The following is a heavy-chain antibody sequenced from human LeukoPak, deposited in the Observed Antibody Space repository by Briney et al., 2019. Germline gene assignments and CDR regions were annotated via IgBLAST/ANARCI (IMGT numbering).Heavy chain of an antibody. D-gene: IGHD1-1*01. CDR3: AAGPAGNGHLSSY. V-gene: IGHV3-74*01. Sequence: GGSLRLTCAASGFTFNNYWLHWVRQVPGKGLLWISRINGDGNNVNYADSVKGRFTISRDNAKNTLHLQMNSLRAEDTAVYYCAAGPAGNGHLSSYWGQGTRVTVSS. CDR2: INGDGNNV. CDR1: GFTFNNYW. J-gene: IGHJ4*02.